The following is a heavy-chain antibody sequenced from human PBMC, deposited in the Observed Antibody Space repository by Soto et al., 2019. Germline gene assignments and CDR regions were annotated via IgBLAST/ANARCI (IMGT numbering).Heavy chain of an antibody. D-gene: IGHD2-15*01. CDR3: ATVCRFCSGSNSLY. V-gene: IGHV3-48*01. CDR2: ISTGDSPI. Sequence: EVQLVGSGGALVQPGGSLRLSCAASGFTFSNYAMNWVRQAPGKGLEWVSYISTGDSPIYYADSVKGRFTISRDNAKKSLYLQMISLRAEDTAVYYCATVCRFCSGSNSLYWGRGTLVTVSS. CDR1: GFTFSNYA. J-gene: IGHJ4*02.